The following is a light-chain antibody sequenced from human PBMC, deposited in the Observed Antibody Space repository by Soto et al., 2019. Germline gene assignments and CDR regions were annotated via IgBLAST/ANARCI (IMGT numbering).Light chain of an antibody. CDR2: KAS. CDR1: QSNSSW. J-gene: IGKJ5*01. V-gene: IGKV1-5*03. CDR3: QQYNSFST. Sequence: DIQMTQSPSTLSASVGDRVTITCRASQSNSSWLAWYQQKPGKAPKLLIYKASSLESGVPSRFSGSGSGTEFTLTISSLQPDDFATYYCQQYNSFSTFGQGTRLEIK.